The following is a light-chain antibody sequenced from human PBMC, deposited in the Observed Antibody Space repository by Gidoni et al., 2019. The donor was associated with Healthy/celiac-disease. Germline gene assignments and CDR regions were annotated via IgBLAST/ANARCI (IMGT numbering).Light chain of an antibody. CDR3: QAWNGYI. CDR1: KLGDQY. CDR2: QDS. Sequence: SYEPTQPPSVSVSPGQTASLTRPGDKLGDQYACWYQQKTSQSPVLVLYQDSKRPSGIPERCSGSNSGNTATLTISGTQAMDEADYYCQAWNGYIFGTGTKVTVL. J-gene: IGLJ1*01. V-gene: IGLV3-1*01.